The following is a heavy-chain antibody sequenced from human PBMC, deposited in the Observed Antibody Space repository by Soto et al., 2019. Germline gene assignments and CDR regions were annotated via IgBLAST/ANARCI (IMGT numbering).Heavy chain of an antibody. CDR2: IIPVFQTA. CDR1: GYTFTNND. V-gene: IGHV1-69*13. Sequence: SVKVSCKASGYTFTNNDVSWVRQATGQGLEWMGGIIPVFQTAYYTQRFQGRVTITADESTNTAYMELSSLRSEDTAIYYCARGGSGYTWFNEFWGQGTLVTVSS. D-gene: IGHD3-22*01. J-gene: IGHJ4*02. CDR3: ARGGSGYTWFNEF.